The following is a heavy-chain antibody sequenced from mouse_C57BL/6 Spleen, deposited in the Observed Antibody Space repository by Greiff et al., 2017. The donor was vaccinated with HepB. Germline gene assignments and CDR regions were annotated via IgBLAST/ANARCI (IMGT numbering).Heavy chain of an antibody. J-gene: IGHJ4*01. Sequence: EVKLMESEGGLVQPGSSMKLSCTASGFTFSDYYMAWVRQVPEKGLEWVANINYDGSSTYYLDSLKSRFIISRDNAKNILYLQMSSLKSEDTATYYCARDHDYDGYYAMDYWGQGTSVTVSS. CDR2: INYDGSST. CDR3: ARDHDYDGYYAMDY. V-gene: IGHV5-16*01. CDR1: GFTFSDYY. D-gene: IGHD2-4*01.